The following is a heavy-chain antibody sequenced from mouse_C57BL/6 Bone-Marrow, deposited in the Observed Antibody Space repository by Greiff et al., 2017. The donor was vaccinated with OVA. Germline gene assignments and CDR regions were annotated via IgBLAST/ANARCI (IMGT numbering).Heavy chain of an antibody. Sequence: VQLQQSGPELVKPGASVKISCKASGYTFTDYYMNWVKQSHGKSLEWIGDINPNNGGTSYNQKFKGKATLTVDKSSSTAYMELRSLTSEDSAVYYCARWRFYWGQGTTLTVSS. J-gene: IGHJ2*01. CDR1: GYTFTDYY. CDR3: ARWRFY. V-gene: IGHV1-26*01. CDR2: INPNNGGT.